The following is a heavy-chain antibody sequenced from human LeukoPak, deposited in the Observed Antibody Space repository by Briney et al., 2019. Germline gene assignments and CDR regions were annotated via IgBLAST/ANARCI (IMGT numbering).Heavy chain of an antibody. J-gene: IGHJ4*02. V-gene: IGHV3-64D*06. CDR1: RFMFSGYA. D-gene: IGHD3-10*01. Sequence: GGSLRLSCSASRFMFSGYAVHWVRQVPGKGLEYVSAVSSNGGGTYYTDSVKGRFTISRDNSKNTVYLQMSTLRPEDTAVYYCVRDSNLPPSPELWFWESLLHWGQGSLVTVSS. CDR3: VRDSNLPPSPELWFWESLLH. CDR2: VSSNGGGT.